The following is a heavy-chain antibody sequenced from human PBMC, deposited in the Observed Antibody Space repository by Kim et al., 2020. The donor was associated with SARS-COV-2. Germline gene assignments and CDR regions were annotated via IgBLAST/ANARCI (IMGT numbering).Heavy chain of an antibody. CDR3: AKAKYQPPMDYYYYGMDV. V-gene: IGHV3-23*01. D-gene: IGHD2-2*01. Sequence: GGSLRLSCAASGFTFSSYAMSWVRQAPGKGLEWVSAISGSGGSTYYADSVKGRFTISRDKSKNTLYLQMNSLRAEDTAVYYCAKAKYQPPMDYYYYGMDVWGQGTTVTVSS. CDR1: GFTFSSYA. CDR2: ISGSGGST. J-gene: IGHJ6*02.